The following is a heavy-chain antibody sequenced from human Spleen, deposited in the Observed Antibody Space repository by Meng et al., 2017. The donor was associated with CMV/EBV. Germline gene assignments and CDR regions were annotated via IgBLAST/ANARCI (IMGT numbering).Heavy chain of an antibody. CDR2: IYYSGNT. Sequence: CSISRGSVNSPNYYWTWIRQPPGKGLEWIGYIYYSGNTQYNPSLSSRVTLSIDKSENQFSLTLYSLTAADTALYYCARQWAGSSFDYWGQGTLVTVSS. V-gene: IGHV4-61*01. CDR3: ARQWAGSSFDY. CDR1: RGSVNSPNYY. J-gene: IGHJ4*02. D-gene: IGHD1-26*01.